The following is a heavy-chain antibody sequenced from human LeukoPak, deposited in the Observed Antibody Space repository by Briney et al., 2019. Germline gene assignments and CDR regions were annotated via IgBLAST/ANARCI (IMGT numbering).Heavy chain of an antibody. D-gene: IGHD3-3*01. V-gene: IGHV4-59*11. CDR1: SDSLSLHY. CDR3: ARLRVHDFWGGRFDY. J-gene: IGHJ4*02. CDR2: MSYSGIT. Sequence: PSETLSLTCTVSSDSLSLHYWSCIRQPSGKGLEWIGYMSYSGITNYNPSLNSRVTISLDTSNNQFSLKLSSVTAADTAVYYCARLRVHDFWGGRFDYWGQGTLVTVSS.